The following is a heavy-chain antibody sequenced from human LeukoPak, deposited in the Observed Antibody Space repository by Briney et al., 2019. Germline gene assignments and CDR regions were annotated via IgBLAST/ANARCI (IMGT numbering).Heavy chain of an antibody. CDR3: AREPITIFGVVKGPDAFDI. CDR2: FYYSWST. V-gene: IGHV4-59*13. Sequence: NPSATLTLTCTASGSSISSYIGCWIRQPPGRGLGRIGNFYYSWSTRYNPSLKSRVTISVDTSNNHFSLKLSSVTAAATAVYYCAREPITIFGVVKGPDAFDIWGQGTMVTVSS. J-gene: IGHJ3*02. CDR1: GSSISSYI. D-gene: IGHD3-3*01.